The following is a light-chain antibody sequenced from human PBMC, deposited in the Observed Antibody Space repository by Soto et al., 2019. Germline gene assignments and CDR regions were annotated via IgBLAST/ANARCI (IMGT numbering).Light chain of an antibody. CDR1: SSDVGSYNL. Sequence: QSSLTQPASVSGSPGQSITISCTGTSSDVGSYNLVSWYQQQPGKAPKLMIYGVNKRPSGVSNRFSGSKSGNTASLTISGLQAEDEADYYCCSYAGISTFYVFGTGTKVTVL. J-gene: IGLJ1*01. CDR2: GVN. V-gene: IGLV2-23*02. CDR3: CSYAGISTFYV.